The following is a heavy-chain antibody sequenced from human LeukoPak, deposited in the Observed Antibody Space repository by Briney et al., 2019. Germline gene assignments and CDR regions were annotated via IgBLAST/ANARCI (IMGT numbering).Heavy chain of an antibody. Sequence: GGSLRLSCAASGFTFSTYWMSWVRQAPGKGLEWVANIKQDGSEQYYADSAKGRFTISRDNAKNSLYLQMNSLRAEDTAVYYCAREDSGLVPFDYWGQGTLVTVSS. V-gene: IGHV3-7*01. CDR2: IKQDGSEQ. J-gene: IGHJ4*02. CDR1: GFTFSTYW. CDR3: AREDSGLVPFDY. D-gene: IGHD1-26*01.